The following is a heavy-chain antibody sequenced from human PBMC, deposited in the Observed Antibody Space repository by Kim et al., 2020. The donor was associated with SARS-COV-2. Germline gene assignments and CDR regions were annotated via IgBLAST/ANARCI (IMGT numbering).Heavy chain of an antibody. CDR2: IYYSGST. V-gene: IGHV4-39*01. Sequence: SETLSLTCTVSGGSISSSSYYWGWIRQPPGKGLEWIGSIYYSGSTYYNPSLKSRVTISVDTSKNQFSLKLSSVTAADTAVYYCARHLYSSSWGDYGMDVWGQGTTVTVSS. CDR1: GGSISSSSYY. D-gene: IGHD6-13*01. CDR3: ARHLYSSSWGDYGMDV. J-gene: IGHJ6*02.